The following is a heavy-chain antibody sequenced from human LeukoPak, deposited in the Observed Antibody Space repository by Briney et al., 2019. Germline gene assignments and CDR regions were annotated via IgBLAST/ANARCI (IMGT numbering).Heavy chain of an antibody. CDR1: GFTFDDYG. V-gene: IGHV3-20*04. J-gene: IGHJ4*02. CDR3: ARDTGKWRPLDY. D-gene: IGHD1-14*01. Sequence: GGSLRLSCAASGFTFDDYGMSWVRQAPGKGLEWVSGINWNGGSTGYADSVKGRFTISRDNAKNSLYLQMNSLRAEDTAVYYCARDTGKWRPLDYWGQGTLVTVSS. CDR2: INWNGGST.